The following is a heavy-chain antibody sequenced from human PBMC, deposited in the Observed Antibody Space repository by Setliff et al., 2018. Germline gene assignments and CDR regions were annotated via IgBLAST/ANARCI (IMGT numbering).Heavy chain of an antibody. V-gene: IGHV4-38-2*01. J-gene: IGHJ6*02. CDR2: IYYSGST. D-gene: IGHD3-3*01. Sequence: SETLSLTCAVSGYSISSGNYWGWIRQPPGKGLEWIGYIYYSGSTNYNPSLKSRVTISVDTSKNQFSLKLSSVTAADTAVYYCARAFTYYNFWSGYGYGMDVWGQGTTVTVSS. CDR1: GYSISSGNY. CDR3: ARAFTYYNFWSGYGYGMDV.